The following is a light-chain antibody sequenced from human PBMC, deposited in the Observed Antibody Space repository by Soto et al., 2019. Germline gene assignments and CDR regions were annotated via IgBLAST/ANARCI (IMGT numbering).Light chain of an antibody. V-gene: IGKV1-5*03. J-gene: IGKJ4*01. CDR2: KAS. CDR3: QQYDSDSLT. CDR1: QSISSW. Sequence: DIPMTQSPSTLSASIGDRVTITCRASQSISSWLAWYQHKPGKAPKVLIYKASILESGVPSRFSGSGSGTQFTLTISSLQPDDFATYYCQQYDSDSLTFGGGTKVEIK.